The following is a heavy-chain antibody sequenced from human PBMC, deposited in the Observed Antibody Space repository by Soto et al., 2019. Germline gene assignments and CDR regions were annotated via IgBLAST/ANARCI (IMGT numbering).Heavy chain of an antibody. CDR3: ARRIVVVTALDY. D-gene: IGHD2-21*02. CDR1: GYTFTSYA. Sequence: QVQLVQSGAEEKKPGASVKVSCKASGYTFTSYAMHWVRQAPGQRLEWMGWINAGKGNTKYSQKFQGRVTITRDTSASSVYMELSRLRSEDTAVYYCARRIVVVTALDYWGQGTLVTVSS. V-gene: IGHV1-3*05. CDR2: INAGKGNT. J-gene: IGHJ4*02.